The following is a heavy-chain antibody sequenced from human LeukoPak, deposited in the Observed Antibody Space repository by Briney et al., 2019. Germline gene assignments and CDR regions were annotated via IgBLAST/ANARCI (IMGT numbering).Heavy chain of an antibody. D-gene: IGHD4-11*01. J-gene: IGHJ6*04. CDR1: SDSISSDY. CDR2: IFHSGTT. V-gene: IGHV4-59*08. CDR3: ARTRPQDYSTSYMDV. Sequence: PSETLSLTCNVTSDSISSDYWSWIRQSPGKGLEWIGFIFHSGTTDYNPALQSRVAISIDKSKNQFSLKMTSVTAADTAVYYCARTRPQDYSTSYMDVWGKGTTVTVSS.